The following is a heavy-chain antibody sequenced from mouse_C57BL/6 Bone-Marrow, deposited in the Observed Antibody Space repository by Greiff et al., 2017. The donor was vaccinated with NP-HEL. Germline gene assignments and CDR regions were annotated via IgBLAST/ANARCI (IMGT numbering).Heavy chain of an antibody. CDR3: ARRDYYGSPYFDV. CDR1: GFTFSSYG. CDR2: ISSGGSYT. V-gene: IGHV5-6*01. D-gene: IGHD1-1*01. Sequence: EVHLVESGGDLVKPGGSLKLSCAASGFTFSSYGMSWVRQTPDKRLEWVATISSGGSYTYYPDSVKGRFTISRDTATNTLYLQMSSLKSEDTAMYYCARRDYYGSPYFDVWGTGTTVTVSS. J-gene: IGHJ1*03.